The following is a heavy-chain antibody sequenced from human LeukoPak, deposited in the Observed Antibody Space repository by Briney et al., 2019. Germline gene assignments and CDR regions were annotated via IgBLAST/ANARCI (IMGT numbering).Heavy chain of an antibody. CDR2: IYSGGST. J-gene: IGHJ4*02. D-gene: IGHD3/OR15-3a*01. CDR1: GFTVSSNY. V-gene: IGHV3-66*01. CDR3: ARDLGLHYFDY. Sequence: PGGSLRLSCAASGFTVSSNYMSWVRQAPGKGLEWVSVIYSGGSTYYADSVKGRFTISRDNSKNTLYLQVNSLRAEDTAVYYCARDLGLHYFDYWGQGTLVTVSS.